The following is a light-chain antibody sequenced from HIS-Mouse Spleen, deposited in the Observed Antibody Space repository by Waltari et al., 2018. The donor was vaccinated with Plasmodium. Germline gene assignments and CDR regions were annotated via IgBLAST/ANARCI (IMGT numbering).Light chain of an antibody. CDR3: CSYAGSSTYV. Sequence: QSALTQPASVSGSPGQSIPISCTGPSSDVGRYNLVSWYQQHPGKAPKLMIYEGSKRPSGVSNRFSGSKSGNTASLTISGLQAEDEADYYCCSYAGSSTYVFGTGTKVTVL. CDR2: EGS. V-gene: IGLV2-23*01. CDR1: SSDVGRYNL. J-gene: IGLJ1*01.